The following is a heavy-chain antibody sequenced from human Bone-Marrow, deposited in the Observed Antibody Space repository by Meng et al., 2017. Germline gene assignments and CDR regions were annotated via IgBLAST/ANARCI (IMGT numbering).Heavy chain of an antibody. CDR3: ARDPPHSYYYDSSGSLDY. CDR1: GFTFSSYG. D-gene: IGHD3-22*01. J-gene: IGHJ4*02. Sequence: GESLKISCAASGFTFSSYGMHWVRQAPGKGLEWVAVIWYDGSIKYYTDSVKGRFTISRDNAKNSLYLQMNSLRAEDTAVYYCARDPPHSYYYDSSGSLDYWGQGTLVTVSS. CDR2: IWYDGSIK. V-gene: IGHV3-33*01.